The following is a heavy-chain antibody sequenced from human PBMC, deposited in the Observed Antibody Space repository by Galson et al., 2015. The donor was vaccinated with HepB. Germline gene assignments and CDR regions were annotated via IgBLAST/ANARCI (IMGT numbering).Heavy chain of an antibody. D-gene: IGHD2-2*01. CDR2: ISAYNGNT. Sequence: SVKVSCKASGYTFTSYGISWVRQAPGQGLEWMGWISAYNGNTNYAQKLQGRVTMTTDTSTSTAYMELRSLRSDDTAVYYCARDGAVVVPAATYYYYNGMDVWGQGTTVTVSS. V-gene: IGHV1-18*04. CDR1: GYTFTSYG. CDR3: ARDGAVVVPAATYYYYNGMDV. J-gene: IGHJ6*02.